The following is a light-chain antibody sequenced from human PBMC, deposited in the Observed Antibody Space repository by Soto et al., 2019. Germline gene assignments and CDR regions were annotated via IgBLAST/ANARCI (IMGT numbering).Light chain of an antibody. V-gene: IGKV3-20*01. Sequence: EIVLTQSPGTLSLSPGERATLSCRASQSVSSSYLAWYQQQPGQAPRLLIYGSSNRATGIPDRFSGSGSGTDFTLIISRLEPEDFAVYYCQQYGSSLLTFGGGTKVDIK. CDR3: QQYGSSLLT. CDR1: QSVSSSY. CDR2: GSS. J-gene: IGKJ4*01.